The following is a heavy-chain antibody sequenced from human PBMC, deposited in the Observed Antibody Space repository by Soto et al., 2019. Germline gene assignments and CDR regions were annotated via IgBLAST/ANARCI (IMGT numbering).Heavy chain of an antibody. CDR3: ARGWDSSSDTLDY. CDR2: IWYDGGNK. CDR1: GFTFSSYG. D-gene: IGHD6-6*01. J-gene: IGHJ4*02. Sequence: PGGSLRLSCAASGFTFSSYGMHWVRQAPGKGLEWVAVIWYDGGNKYYADSVKGRFTISRDNSKNTLYLQMNSLRAEDTAVYYCARGWDSSSDTLDYWGQGTLVTVSS. V-gene: IGHV3-33*01.